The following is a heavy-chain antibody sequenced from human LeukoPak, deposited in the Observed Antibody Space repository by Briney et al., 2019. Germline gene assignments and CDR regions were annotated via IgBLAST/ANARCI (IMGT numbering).Heavy chain of an antibody. J-gene: IGHJ6*02. CDR2: IGTAGDT. V-gene: IGHV3-13*01. CDR3: ARDHFRIISGWSAYYYYGMDV. D-gene: IGHD6-19*01. CDR1: GFTFSSYD. Sequence: PGGSLRLSCAASGFTFSSYDMHWVRQATGKGLEWVSAIGTAGDTYYPGSVKGRFTISRENAKNSLYLQMNSLRAGDTAVYYCARDHFRIISGWSAYYYYGMDVWGQGTTVTVSS.